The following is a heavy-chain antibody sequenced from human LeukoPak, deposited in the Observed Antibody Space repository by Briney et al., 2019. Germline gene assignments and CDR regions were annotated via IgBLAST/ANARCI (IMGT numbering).Heavy chain of an antibody. V-gene: IGHV3-23*01. J-gene: IGHJ4*02. Sequence: PGGSLRLSCAASGFTFSNYAMSWVRQAPGKGLEWVSAISGSASSTYHADSVKGRFTISRDNSKNTLYLQMNSLRAEDTAVYYCARAGRGLRYFDWLTHDYWGQGTLVTVSS. CDR3: ARAGRGLRYFDWLTHDY. CDR2: ISGSASST. D-gene: IGHD3-9*01. CDR1: GFTFSNYA.